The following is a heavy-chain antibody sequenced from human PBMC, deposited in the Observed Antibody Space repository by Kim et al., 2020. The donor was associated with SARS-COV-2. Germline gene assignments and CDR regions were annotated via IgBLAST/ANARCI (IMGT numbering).Heavy chain of an antibody. CDR3: ARYVFGSGLHP. D-gene: IGHD3-10*01. V-gene: IGHV4-59*08. CDR1: GDSISSSH. Sequence: SETLSLTCIVSGDSISSSHWNWLRQPPGKGLEWIGHMHYSGSTNYNPSLKSRVTISIDTSKNHFSLSLSSVTAADTAVYYCARYVFGSGLHPWGQGTLAT. CDR2: MHYSGST. J-gene: IGHJ5*02.